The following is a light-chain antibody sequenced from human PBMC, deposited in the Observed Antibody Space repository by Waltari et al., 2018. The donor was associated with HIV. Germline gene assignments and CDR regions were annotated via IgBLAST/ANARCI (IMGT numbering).Light chain of an antibody. CDR3: GAWDRSLNVYV. J-gene: IGLJ1*01. CDR2: ENN. Sequence: QSVLTQPPSLSPAPGQTVTLSSPARSSDMAHNYVLWYQQFPGTAPKLLIYENNKRASGIRDRFSGSKSGTSATLAITGLQTGDEADYFCGAWDRSLNVYVFGSGTTVSVL. V-gene: IGLV1-51*02. CDR1: SSDMAHNY.